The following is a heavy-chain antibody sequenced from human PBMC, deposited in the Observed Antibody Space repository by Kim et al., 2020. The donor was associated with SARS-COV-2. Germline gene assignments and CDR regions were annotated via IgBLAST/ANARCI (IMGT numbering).Heavy chain of an antibody. Sequence: SETLSLTCNVSGASISSSSYYWGWLRQTPGKGLEWIGTIFHSGSTYYSPSLKSRLSISIDTSKSHFSLRLRSVSAADTGIYYCARQAGIAARQVADFWG. CDR3: ARQAGIAARQVADF. CDR2: IFHSGST. CDR1: GASISSSSYY. J-gene: IGHJ4*01. V-gene: IGHV4-39*01. D-gene: IGHD6-6*01.